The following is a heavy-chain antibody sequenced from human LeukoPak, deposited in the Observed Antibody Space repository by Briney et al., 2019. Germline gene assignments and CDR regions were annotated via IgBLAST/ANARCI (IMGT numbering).Heavy chain of an antibody. CDR1: GFTFDDYA. Sequence: GGSLRLSCAASGFTFDDYAMHWVRHAPGKGLEWVSLISWDGGSTYYADSVKGRFTISRDNSKNSLYLQMNSLRAEDTALYYCAKEGAKGYVLRFLGDWGQGTLVTVSS. CDR2: ISWDGGST. V-gene: IGHV3-43D*03. J-gene: IGHJ4*02. CDR3: AKEGAKGYVLRFLGD. D-gene: IGHD3-3*01.